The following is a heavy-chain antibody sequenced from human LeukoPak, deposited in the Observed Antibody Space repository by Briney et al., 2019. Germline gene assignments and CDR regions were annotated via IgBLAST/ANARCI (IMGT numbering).Heavy chain of an antibody. CDR2: ISYDGSNK. V-gene: IGHV3-30-3*01. D-gene: IGHD6-13*01. Sequence: GGSLRLSCVASGFAVSSKYMSWIRQAPGKGLEWVAVISYDGSNKYYADSVKGRFTISRDNSKNTLYLQMNSLRAEDTAVYYCARGQQQLVGPFDYWGQGTLVTVSS. CDR3: ARGQQQLVGPFDY. J-gene: IGHJ4*02. CDR1: GFAVSSKY.